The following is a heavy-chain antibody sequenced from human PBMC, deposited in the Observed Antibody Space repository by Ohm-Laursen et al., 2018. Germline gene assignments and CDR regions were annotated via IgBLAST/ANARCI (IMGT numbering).Heavy chain of an antibody. D-gene: IGHD4-17*01. CDR2: SSYDESTK. CDR3: AKVSGDLPALAEHFHH. Sequence: SLRLSCTASGFIFSGYGIHWVRQAPGKGLEWVAVSSYDESTKQYADSVKGRFTISRDNSKDTLYLQMNSLRAEDTAVYYCAKVSGDLPALAEHFHHWGQGTLVTVSS. CDR1: GFIFSGYG. J-gene: IGHJ1*01. V-gene: IGHV3-30*18.